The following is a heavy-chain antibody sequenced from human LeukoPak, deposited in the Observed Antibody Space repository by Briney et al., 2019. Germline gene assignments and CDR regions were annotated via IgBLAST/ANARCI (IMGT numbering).Heavy chain of an antibody. CDR1: GFTFSSHW. D-gene: IGHD3-16*01. J-gene: IGHJ4*02. CDR3: SGGTYADY. Sequence: PGGSLRLSCAASGFTFSSHWMTWVRQAPGKGLEWVANIGQDGSEKHYVDSVKGRFTISRDNAKNSLYLQMNSLRAEDTAVYYCSGGTYADYWGQGTLVTVSS. V-gene: IGHV3-7*01. CDR2: IGQDGSEK.